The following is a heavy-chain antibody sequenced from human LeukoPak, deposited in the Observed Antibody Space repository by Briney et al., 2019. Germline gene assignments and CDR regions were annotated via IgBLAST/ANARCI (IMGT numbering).Heavy chain of an antibody. V-gene: IGHV3-23*01. J-gene: IGHJ4*02. CDR1: GFTFSSYA. CDR3: ARNIAVAGSDY. CDR2: ISGSGGST. Sequence: GGSLRLSCAASGFTFSSYAMSWVRQAPGKGLEWVSAISGSGGSTYYADSVKGRFTISRDNSKNMLYLQMNSLRAEDTAVYYCARNIAVAGSDYWGQGTLVTVSS. D-gene: IGHD6-19*01.